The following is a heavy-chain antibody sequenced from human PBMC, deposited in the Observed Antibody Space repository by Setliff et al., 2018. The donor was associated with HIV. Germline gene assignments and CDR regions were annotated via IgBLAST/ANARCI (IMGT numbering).Heavy chain of an antibody. CDR3: ATGIGGPNEY. CDR1: GASIQITDTW. V-gene: IGHV4-4*02. D-gene: IGHD3-3*01. J-gene: IGHJ4*02. Sequence: SETLSLTCTVSGASIQITDTWWSLVRQPPGKGLEWIGEIHHTGRTNYNPSLKSRVTMSVDTSKNQFSLRLSSVTAADTAVYYCATGIGGPNEYWGQGTLVTVSS. CDR2: IHHTGRT.